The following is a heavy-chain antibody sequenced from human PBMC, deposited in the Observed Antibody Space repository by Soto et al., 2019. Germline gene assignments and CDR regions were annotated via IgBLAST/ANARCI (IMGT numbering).Heavy chain of an antibody. J-gene: IGHJ3*02. CDR3: ARDNIVVVPENPDAFDI. CDR2: ISAYNGNT. CDR1: GYTFTSYG. D-gene: IGHD2-2*01. V-gene: IGHV1-18*01. Sequence: QVQLVQSGAEVKKPGASVKVSCKASGYTFTSYGISWVRQAPGQGLEWMGWISAYNGNTNYAQKLQGRVTMTTDTSTSTAYRELRSLRSDDTAVYYCARDNIVVVPENPDAFDIWGQGTMVTVSS.